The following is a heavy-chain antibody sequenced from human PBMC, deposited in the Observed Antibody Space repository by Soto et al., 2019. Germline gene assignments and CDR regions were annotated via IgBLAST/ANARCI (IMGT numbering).Heavy chain of an antibody. D-gene: IGHD3-22*01. CDR2: IYPGDSDT. CDR3: ASVATMIVVVTDDAFDI. J-gene: IGHJ3*02. V-gene: IGHV5-51*01. Sequence: GESLKISCKGSGYSFTSYWIGWVRQMPGKGLEWMGIIYPGDSDTRYSPSFQGQVTISADKSISTAYLQWSSLKASDTAMYYCASVATMIVVVTDDAFDIWGQGTMVTVSS. CDR1: GYSFTSYW.